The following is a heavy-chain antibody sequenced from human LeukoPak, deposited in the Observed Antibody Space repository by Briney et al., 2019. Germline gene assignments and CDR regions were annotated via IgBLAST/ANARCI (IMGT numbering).Heavy chain of an antibody. CDR3: ARDYCSGGSCYSGGWFDP. CDR2: ISAYNGNT. D-gene: IGHD2-15*01. Sequence: ASVKVSCKASGYTFTSYYMHWVRQAPGQGLEWMGWISAYNGNTNYAQKLQGRVTMTTDTSTSTAYMELRSLRSDDTAVYYCARDYCSGGSCYSGGWFDPWGQGTLVTVSS. J-gene: IGHJ5*02. V-gene: IGHV1-18*04. CDR1: GYTFTSYY.